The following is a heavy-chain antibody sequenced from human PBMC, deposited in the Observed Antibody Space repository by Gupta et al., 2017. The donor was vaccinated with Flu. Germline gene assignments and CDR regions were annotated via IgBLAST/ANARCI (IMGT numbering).Heavy chain of an antibody. Sequence: QVQLVQSGAEVKKPGASVKVSCKASGYTFTSYAMHWVRQAPGQRLEWMGWINAGNGNTKYSQKFQGRVTITRDTSASTAYMELSSLRSEDTAVYYCARDLIAAAGIENYYYYYMDVWGKGTTVTVSS. CDR2: INAGNGNT. J-gene: IGHJ6*03. CDR1: GYTFTSYA. V-gene: IGHV1-3*01. CDR3: ARDLIAAAGIENYYYYYMDV. D-gene: IGHD6-13*01.